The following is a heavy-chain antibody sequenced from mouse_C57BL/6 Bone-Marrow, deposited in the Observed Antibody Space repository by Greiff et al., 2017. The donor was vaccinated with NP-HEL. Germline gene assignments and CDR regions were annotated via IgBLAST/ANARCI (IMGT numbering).Heavy chain of an antibody. V-gene: IGHV5-6*01. CDR3: ASPYDYDVAWFAY. J-gene: IGHJ3*01. D-gene: IGHD2-4*01. CDR2: ISSGGSYT. CDR1: GFTFSSYS. Sequence: DVHLVESGGDLVKPGGSLKLSCAASGFTFSSYSMSWVRQTPDKRLEWVATISSGGSYTYYPDSVKGRFTISRDNAKNTLYLQMSSLKSEDTAMYYCASPYDYDVAWFAYWGQGTLVTVSA.